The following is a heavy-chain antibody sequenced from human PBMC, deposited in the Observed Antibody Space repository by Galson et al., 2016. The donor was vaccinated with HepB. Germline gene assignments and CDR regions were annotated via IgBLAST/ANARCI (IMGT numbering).Heavy chain of an antibody. CDR2: ISSSSTYI. D-gene: IGHD2-2*01. CDR3: ARSLVRRPAAMTKNDAFDI. CDR1: GFTFSSYN. J-gene: IGHJ3*02. Sequence: SLRLSCAASGFTFSSYNMNWVRQAPGKGLEWVSSISSSSTYIYYADSVKGRFTISRDNAKNSLYLQMNSLRAEDTAVYYCARSLVRRPAAMTKNDAFDIWGRGPWVPVS. V-gene: IGHV3-21*01.